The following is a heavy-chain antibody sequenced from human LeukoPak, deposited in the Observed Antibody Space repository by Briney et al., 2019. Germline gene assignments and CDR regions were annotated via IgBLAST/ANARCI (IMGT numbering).Heavy chain of an antibody. V-gene: IGHV4-34*01. CDR1: GGSFSGYY. D-gene: IGHD2-15*01. CDR2: INHSGST. Sequence: SETLSLTCAVYGGSFSGYYWSWIRQPPGKGLEWIGEINHSGSTNYNPSLKSRVTISVDTSKNQFSLKLSSVTAADTAVYYCTRAPRLGGRVDYWGQGTLVTVSS. J-gene: IGHJ4*02. CDR3: TRAPRLGGRVDY.